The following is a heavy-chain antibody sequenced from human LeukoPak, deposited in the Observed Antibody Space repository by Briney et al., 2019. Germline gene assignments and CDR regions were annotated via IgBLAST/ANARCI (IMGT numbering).Heavy chain of an antibody. CDR1: GGSLSSGAYY. D-gene: IGHD1-26*01. Sequence: SETLSLTCTVSGGSLSSGAYYWSWIRQPPGKGLEWIGYIYYSGSTYYNPSLKSRVTISVDTSKNQFSLKLSSVTAADTAVYYCASSGSYRARDYWGQGTLVTVSS. CDR3: ASSGSYRARDY. CDR2: IYYSGST. J-gene: IGHJ4*02. V-gene: IGHV4-30-4*01.